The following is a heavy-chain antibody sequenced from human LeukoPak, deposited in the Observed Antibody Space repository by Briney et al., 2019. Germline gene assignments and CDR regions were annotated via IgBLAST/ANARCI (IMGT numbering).Heavy chain of an antibody. CDR2: IRYDGSNK. J-gene: IGHJ6*03. V-gene: IGHV3-30*02. CDR3: ARGTKSSWVYYYYYMDV. Sequence: PGGSLRLSCAASGFTFSSYGMHWVRQAPGKGLEWVAFIRYDGSNKYYADSVKGRFTISRDNSKNTLYLQMNSLRAENTAVYYCARGTKSSWVYYYYYMDVWGKGTTVTISS. CDR1: GFTFSSYG. D-gene: IGHD6-13*01.